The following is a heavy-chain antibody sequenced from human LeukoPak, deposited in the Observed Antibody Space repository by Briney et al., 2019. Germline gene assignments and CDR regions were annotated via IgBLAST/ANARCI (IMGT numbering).Heavy chain of an antibody. D-gene: IGHD6-13*01. V-gene: IGHV3-7*01. J-gene: IGHJ6*02. CDR3: AKESDRYSSWPGMDV. Sequence: GGSLRLSCVASGFSFSNSWMAWVRQAPGKGLEWVGNINYDGSQKYYVDSVKGRFTISRDNSKNTLYLQMNSLRAEDTAVYYCAKESDRYSSWPGMDVWGQGTTVTVSS. CDR1: GFSFSNSW. CDR2: INYDGSQK.